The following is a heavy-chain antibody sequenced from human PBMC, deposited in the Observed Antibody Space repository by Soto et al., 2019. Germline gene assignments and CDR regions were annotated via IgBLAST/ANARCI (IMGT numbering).Heavy chain of an antibody. CDR3: ARGAPPAILPGIAVAGKTFDY. D-gene: IGHD6-19*01. CDR1: GGSFSGYY. J-gene: IGHJ4*02. CDR2: INHSGST. Sequence: SETLSLTCAVYGGSFSGYYWSWIRQPPGKGLEWIGEINHSGSTNYNPSLKSRVTISVDTSKNQFSLKLSSVTAADTAVYYCARGAPPAILPGIAVAGKTFDYWGQGTLVTVSS. V-gene: IGHV4-34*01.